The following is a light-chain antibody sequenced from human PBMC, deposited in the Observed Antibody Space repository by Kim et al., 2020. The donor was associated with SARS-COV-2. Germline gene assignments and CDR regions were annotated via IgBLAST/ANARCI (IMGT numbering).Light chain of an antibody. CDR3: QQYYSYPRT. CDR1: QGISSY. Sequence: ASTGDRVTITCRASQGISSYLAWYQQKPGKAPKHLIYAASTLQSGVPSRFSGSGSGTDFTLTISCLQSEDFATYYCQQYYSYPRTFGQGTKVEIK. J-gene: IGKJ1*01. CDR2: AAS. V-gene: IGKV1-8*01.